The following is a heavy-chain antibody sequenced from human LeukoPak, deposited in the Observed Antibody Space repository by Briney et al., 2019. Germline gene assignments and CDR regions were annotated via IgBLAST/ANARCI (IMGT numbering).Heavy chain of an antibody. CDR1: GGTFISYT. CDR2: IIPILGIA. J-gene: IGHJ4*02. Sequence: SVKVSCKASGGTFISYTISWVRQAPGQGLEWMGRIIPILGIANYAQKFQGRVTITADKSTSTASMELSSLRSEDTAVYYCARGSVFGVVIITHWGQGTLVTVSS. CDR3: ARGSVFGVVIITH. V-gene: IGHV1-69*02. D-gene: IGHD3-3*01.